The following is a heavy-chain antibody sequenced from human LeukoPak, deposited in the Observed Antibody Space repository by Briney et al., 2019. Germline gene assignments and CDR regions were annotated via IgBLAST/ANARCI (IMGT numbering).Heavy chain of an antibody. Sequence: SETLSLTCTVSGGSISSGDYYWSWIRQPPGKGLEWIAYIHYSGITSYNTSLKSRVTRSVDTSKNQFSLKLNSVTAADTAVYYCARNAARDCTSTACWPRWFDPWGQGTLVTVSS. CDR2: IHYSGIT. D-gene: IGHD2-2*01. CDR1: GGSISSGDYY. V-gene: IGHV4-30-4*01. CDR3: ARNAARDCTSTACWPRWFDP. J-gene: IGHJ5*02.